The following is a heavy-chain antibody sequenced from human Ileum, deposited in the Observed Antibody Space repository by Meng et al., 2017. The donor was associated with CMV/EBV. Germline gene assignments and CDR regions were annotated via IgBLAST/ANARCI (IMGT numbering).Heavy chain of an antibody. D-gene: IGHD5-18*01. Sequence: GESLKISCAASGFTFSNYGMHWVRQAPGKGLEWVAFIRYDGSNKYYADSVKGRFTISRDNSKNTLYLQMNSLRAEDTAVYYCAREWPWTVMVFHDAFDIWGQGTMVTVSS. CDR1: GFTFSNYG. J-gene: IGHJ3*02. V-gene: IGHV3-30*02. CDR2: IRYDGSNK. CDR3: AREWPWTVMVFHDAFDI.